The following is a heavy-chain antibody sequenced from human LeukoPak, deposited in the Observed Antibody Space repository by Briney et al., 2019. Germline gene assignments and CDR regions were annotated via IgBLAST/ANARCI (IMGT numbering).Heavy chain of an antibody. CDR3: ARLRGCGGDCYSVGYFQH. CDR1: GYSFTNYW. D-gene: IGHD2-21*02. Sequence: GESLKISCKGSGYSFTNYWIGWVRQMPGKGLEWMGIIYPGDSDTRYSPSFQGQVTISADKSISTAYLQWSSLKASDTAMYYCARLRGCGGDCYSVGYFQHWGQGTLVTVSS. J-gene: IGHJ1*01. V-gene: IGHV5-51*01. CDR2: IYPGDSDT.